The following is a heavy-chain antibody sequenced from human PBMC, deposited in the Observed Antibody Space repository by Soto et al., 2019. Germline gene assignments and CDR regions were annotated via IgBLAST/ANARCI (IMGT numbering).Heavy chain of an antibody. D-gene: IGHD3-16*02. Sequence: QVQLVQSGAEVKKPGSSVNVSCKASGGTFSSYAISWVRQAPGQGLEWMGGIIPIFGTANYAQKFQGRVTITADESTSTAYMELSSLRSEDTAVYYCARVLGYDYVWGSYRFDPWGQGTLVTVSS. J-gene: IGHJ5*02. CDR3: ARVLGYDYVWGSYRFDP. CDR2: IIPIFGTA. CDR1: GGTFSSYA. V-gene: IGHV1-69*01.